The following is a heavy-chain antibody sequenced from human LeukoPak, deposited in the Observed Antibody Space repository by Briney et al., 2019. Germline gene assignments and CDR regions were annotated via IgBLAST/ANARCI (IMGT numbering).Heavy chain of an antibody. J-gene: IGHJ4*02. Sequence: GGSLRLSCAASGFTFKSYWMSWVRQAPGKGLEWVANVQQEGSERYYVGSVRGRFTISRDNAKNAVYLEMNSLRVEDTATYYCATTLNVATAAYFWGQGILVTVSS. V-gene: IGHV3-7*01. CDR3: ATTLNVATAAYF. D-gene: IGHD2-2*01. CDR1: GFTFKSYW. CDR2: VQQEGSER.